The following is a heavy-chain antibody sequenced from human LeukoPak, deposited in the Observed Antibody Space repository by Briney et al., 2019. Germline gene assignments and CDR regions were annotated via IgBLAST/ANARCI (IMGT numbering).Heavy chain of an antibody. CDR2: ISSSSSYI. D-gene: IGHD4-17*01. CDR3: AREASLDDYGDYVFDY. V-gene: IGHV3-21*01. Sequence: GGSLRLSCAASGFTFSSYSVNWVRQAPGKGPEWVSSISSSSSYIYYADSVKGRFTISRDNAKNSLYLQMNSLRAEDTAVYYCAREASLDDYGDYVFDYWGQGTLVTVSS. J-gene: IGHJ4*02. CDR1: GFTFSSYS.